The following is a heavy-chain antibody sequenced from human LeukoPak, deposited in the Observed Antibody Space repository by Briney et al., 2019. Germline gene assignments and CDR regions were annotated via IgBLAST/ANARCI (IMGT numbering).Heavy chain of an antibody. Sequence: GGSLRLSCVVSGFTLSSRWMMWVRQAPGEGLEWMTNINRDGSEKNYVDSVKGRFTITRDNAENSLYLQMNSLKVEDSAIYYCATYDSWSGYNIAYWGQGTLVTVSS. CDR3: ATYDSWSGYNIAY. CDR2: INRDGSEK. CDR1: GFTLSSRW. J-gene: IGHJ4*02. V-gene: IGHV3-7*03. D-gene: IGHD3-3*01.